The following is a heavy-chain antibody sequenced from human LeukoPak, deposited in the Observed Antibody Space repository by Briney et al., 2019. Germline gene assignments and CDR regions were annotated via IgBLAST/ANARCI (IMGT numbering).Heavy chain of an antibody. CDR1: GYTFTSYY. CDR2: INPSGGGT. J-gene: IGHJ5*02. V-gene: IGHV1-46*01. CDR3: ARDMLAVPSNWFDP. Sequence: ASVKVSCKASGYTFTSYYIHWVRQAPGQGVECMGVINPSGGGTSYAQKFQGRVTMTRDTSTSTVYMDLRSLRSEDTAVYFCARDMLAVPSNWFDPWGQGTLVTVSS. D-gene: IGHD2-8*01.